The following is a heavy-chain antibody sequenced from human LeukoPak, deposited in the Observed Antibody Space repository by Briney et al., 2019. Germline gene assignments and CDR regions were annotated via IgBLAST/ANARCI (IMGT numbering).Heavy chain of an antibody. V-gene: IGHV3-74*01. CDR3: ARIGPSDSGSYFFLDP. J-gene: IGHJ5*02. Sequence: PGGSLRLSCAASGFTFSTYWMHWVRQAPGMGLVWVSRIDSDGSGASYADSVKGRFTISRDNAKNTLYLQMNSLRAEDTAVYYCARIGPSDSGSYFFLDPWGQGTLVTVSS. D-gene: IGHD3-10*01. CDR2: IDSDGSGA. CDR1: GFTFSTYW.